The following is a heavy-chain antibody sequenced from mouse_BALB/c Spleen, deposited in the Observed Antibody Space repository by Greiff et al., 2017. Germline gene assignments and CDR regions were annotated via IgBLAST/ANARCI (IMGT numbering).Heavy chain of an antibody. D-gene: IGHD1-2*01. V-gene: IGHV14-3*02. J-gene: IGHJ1*01. CDR3: ARVTATRYWYFEV. CDR2: IDPANGNT. Sequence: VQLQQSGAELVKPGASVKLSCTASGFNIKDTYMHWVKQRPEQGLEWIGRIDPANGNTKYDPKFQGKATITADTSSNTAYLQRSSLTSEDTAVYYCARVTATRYWYFEVWGAGTTVTVSS. CDR1: GFNIKDTY.